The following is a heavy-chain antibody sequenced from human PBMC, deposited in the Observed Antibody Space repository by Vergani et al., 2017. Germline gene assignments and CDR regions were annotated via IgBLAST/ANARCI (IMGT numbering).Heavy chain of an antibody. D-gene: IGHD2-2*01. CDR2: IRYDGSNK. J-gene: IGHJ3*02. CDR3: AKDGGTSCYFAFDI. Sequence: VQLLESGGNLVQPGGSLRLSCAASGFTFSSYGMHWVRQAPGKGLEWVAFIRYDGSNKYYADSVKGRFTISRDNSKNTLYLQMNSLRAEDTAVYYCAKDGGTSCYFAFDIWGQGTMVTVSS. CDR1: GFTFSSYG. V-gene: IGHV3-30*02.